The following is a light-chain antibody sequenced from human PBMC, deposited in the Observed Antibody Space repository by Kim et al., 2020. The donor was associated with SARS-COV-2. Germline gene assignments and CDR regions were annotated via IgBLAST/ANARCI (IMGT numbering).Light chain of an antibody. Sequence: ELTQPPSVSVSPGQTARITCSGDKLGDKYAFWYQQKPGQSPVLVMFQHDKRPSGISQRFSGSNSGNTAILTISGTRTIDEADYYCQAWDSSAAVFGGG. J-gene: IGLJ2*01. CDR3: QAWDSSAAV. V-gene: IGLV3-1*01. CDR2: QHD. CDR1: KLGDKY.